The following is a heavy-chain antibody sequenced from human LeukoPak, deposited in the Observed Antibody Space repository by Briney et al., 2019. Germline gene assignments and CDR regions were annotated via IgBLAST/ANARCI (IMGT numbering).Heavy chain of an antibody. CDR3: ARGSEYYDILTGYYIRADGGWFDP. Sequence: SETLSLTCAVYGGSFSGYYWSWIRQPPGKGLEWIGEINHSGSTNYNPSLKSRVTISVDTSKNQFSLKLSSVTTADTAVYYCARGSEYYDILTGYYIRADGGWFDPWGQGTLVTVPS. CDR1: GGSFSGYY. V-gene: IGHV4-34*01. J-gene: IGHJ5*02. CDR2: INHSGST. D-gene: IGHD3-9*01.